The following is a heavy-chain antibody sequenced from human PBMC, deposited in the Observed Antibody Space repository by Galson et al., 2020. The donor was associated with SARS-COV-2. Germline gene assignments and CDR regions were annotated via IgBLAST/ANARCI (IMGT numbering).Heavy chain of an antibody. CDR2: ISSSTSYI. Sequence: GESLKISCAASGFTFSSYSMNWVRQAPGKGLEWVSSISSSTSYIYYADSVKGRFTISRDNAKNSLYLQMSSLRAEDTAVYYCAREKAPGTFPYFDYWGQGTLVTVSS. CDR1: GFTFSSYS. CDR3: AREKAPGTFPYFDY. J-gene: IGHJ4*02. V-gene: IGHV3-21*01. D-gene: IGHD6-13*01.